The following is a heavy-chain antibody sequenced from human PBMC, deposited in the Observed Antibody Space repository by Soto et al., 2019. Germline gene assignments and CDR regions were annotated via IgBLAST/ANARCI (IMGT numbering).Heavy chain of an antibody. D-gene: IGHD2-21*01. J-gene: IGHJ4*02. CDR3: ARETFSVPTYSCDS. V-gene: IGHV1-3*01. CDR2: IHAGNGNA. Sequence: QVQLVQSGAEVKKPGASVKVSCKTSGYSFMTYAIHWVRQAPGQSPEWIGWIHAGNGNAKYSQNFQGRVTITRDTSANTVYMELSSLRSEDTALYYCARETFSVPTYSCDSWGQGTLVTVSS. CDR1: GYSFMTYA.